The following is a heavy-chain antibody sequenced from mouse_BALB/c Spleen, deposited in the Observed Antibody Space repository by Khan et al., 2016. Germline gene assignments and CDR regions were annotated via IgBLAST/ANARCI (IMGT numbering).Heavy chain of an antibody. CDR3: ARAWYSMDY. V-gene: IGHV1-9*01. CDR2: ILPGSGYS. CDR1: GYTFSNYW. Sequence: QVRLQQSGAELMKPGASVKISCTATGYTFSNYWIEWVKQRPGHGLEWIGDILPGSGYSNSNENFKGKATFTADASSNTAYMQLISLTSEDSAVYFCARAWYSMDYWGQGTSVTVSS. J-gene: IGHJ4*01.